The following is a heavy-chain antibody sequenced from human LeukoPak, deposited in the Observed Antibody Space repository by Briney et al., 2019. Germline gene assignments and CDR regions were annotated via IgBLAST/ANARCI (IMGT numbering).Heavy chain of an antibody. Sequence: KTSETLSLTCTVSGGSISSSNYYWGWIRQPPGKGLEWIGSIYYSGSAYYNPSLKSRVTISVDTSKNQFSLKLNSVTAADTAVFYCARHKGVSGTDYFDYWGQGTLVTVSS. J-gene: IGHJ4*02. CDR1: GGSISSSNYY. D-gene: IGHD3-10*01. CDR2: IYYSGSA. CDR3: ARHKGVSGTDYFDY. V-gene: IGHV4-39*01.